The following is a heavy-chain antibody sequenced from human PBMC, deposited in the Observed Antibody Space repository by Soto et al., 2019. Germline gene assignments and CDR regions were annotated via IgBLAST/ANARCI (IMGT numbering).Heavy chain of an antibody. CDR2: INHSGST. CDR3: ARHAGDGYGDYLVRYYFDY. CDR1: GGSFSGYY. Sequence: SETLSLTCAVYGGSFSGYYWSWIRQPPGKGLEWIGEINHSGSTNYNPSLKSRVTISVDTSKNQFSLKLSSVTAADTAVYYFARHAGDGYGDYLVRYYFDYWGQGTLVTVSS. D-gene: IGHD4-17*01. V-gene: IGHV4-34*01. J-gene: IGHJ4*02.